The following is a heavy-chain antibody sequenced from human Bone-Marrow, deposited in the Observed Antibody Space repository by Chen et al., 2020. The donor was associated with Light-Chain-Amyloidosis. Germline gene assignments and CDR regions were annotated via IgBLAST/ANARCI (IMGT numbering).Heavy chain of an antibody. Sequence: QVTVKESGPALVKPTQTLTLTCTFSGFSLSSNGMRLNWIRQPPGKALEWLARIAWDVDKYYTPSLETRLTISKDPSKNQVVLTMTNMDPVDTATYYCARMSFFETSDALDVWGQGTMITVSS. CDR1: GFSLSSNGMR. V-gene: IGHV2-70*04. D-gene: IGHD3-9*01. J-gene: IGHJ3*01. CDR3: ARMSFFETSDALDV. CDR2: IAWDVDK.